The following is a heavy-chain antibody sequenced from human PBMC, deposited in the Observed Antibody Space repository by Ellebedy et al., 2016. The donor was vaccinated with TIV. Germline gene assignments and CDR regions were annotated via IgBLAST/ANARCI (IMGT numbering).Heavy chain of an antibody. V-gene: IGHV3-23*01. D-gene: IGHD3-3*01. CDR1: GFTFTTYA. CDR2: ISGTAGGST. J-gene: IGHJ4*02. Sequence: GGSLRLSCAASGFTFTTYAMNWVRQAPGKGLEWVSTISGTAGGSTYYADSVKGRFTISRDNSKKMLFLQMDSLRAEDTAIYYCAFTYSDFGSGSYFDYWGQGTLVTVSS. CDR3: AFTYSDFGSGSYFDY.